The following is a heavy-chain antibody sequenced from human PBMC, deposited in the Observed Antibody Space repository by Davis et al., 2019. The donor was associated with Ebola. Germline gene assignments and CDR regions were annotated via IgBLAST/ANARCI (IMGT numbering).Heavy chain of an antibody. J-gene: IGHJ3*02. CDR3: TTPRGQDSGYDVFDI. CDR1: GYTFTNYY. D-gene: IGHD5-12*01. V-gene: IGHV1-46*03. CDR2: INPNVGTT. Sequence: ASVKVSCKASGYTFTNYYTHSVRQAPGQGLEWMGLINPNVGTTIYAQKVQGRVTVTRDTSTTTVYMDLSSLRSEDTALYYCTTPRGQDSGYDVFDIWGQGTMVTVSS.